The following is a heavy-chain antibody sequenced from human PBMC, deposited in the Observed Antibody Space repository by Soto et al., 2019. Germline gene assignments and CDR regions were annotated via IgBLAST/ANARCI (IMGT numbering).Heavy chain of an antibody. V-gene: IGHV3-33*01. D-gene: IGHD3-16*02. J-gene: IGHJ4*02. Sequence: GGSLRLSCAASGFTFSSYGMHWVRQAPGKGLEWVAVIWYDGSNKYYADSVKGRFTISRDNSKNTLYLQMNSLRAEDTAGYYCARARDPLAPLGELSSPFDYWGQGTLVTVSS. CDR3: ARARDPLAPLGELSSPFDY. CDR2: IWYDGSNK. CDR1: GFTFSSYG.